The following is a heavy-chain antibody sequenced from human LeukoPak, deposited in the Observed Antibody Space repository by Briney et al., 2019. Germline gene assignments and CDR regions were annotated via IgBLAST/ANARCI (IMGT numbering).Heavy chain of an antibody. Sequence: PGGSLRLSCAASGFTFSSSAMGWVRQAPGKGLEWVSTISGSGGSTYYADSVKGQFTISRDDAKNSLFLQMNSLRAEDTAVYYCALLAVASDFDYWGQGALVTVSS. CDR2: ISGSGGST. J-gene: IGHJ4*02. D-gene: IGHD6-19*01. V-gene: IGHV3-23*01. CDR1: GFTFSSSA. CDR3: ALLAVASDFDY.